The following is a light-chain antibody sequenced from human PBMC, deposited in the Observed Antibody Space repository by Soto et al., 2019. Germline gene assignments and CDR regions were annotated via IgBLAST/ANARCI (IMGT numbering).Light chain of an antibody. CDR3: QQSYSTPRT. V-gene: IGKV1-39*01. CDR1: QSISSY. J-gene: IGKJ2*01. CDR2: AAS. Sequence: DIQMTQSPSSLSASVGDRVTITCRASQSISSYLNWYQQKPGKAPKLLIYAASSLQSGVPSRFSGSGSGTDFYLPISSLQPEDFATYYCQQSYSTPRTFGQGTKLEIK.